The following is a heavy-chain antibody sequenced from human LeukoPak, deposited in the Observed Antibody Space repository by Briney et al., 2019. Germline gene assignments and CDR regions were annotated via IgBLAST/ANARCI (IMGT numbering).Heavy chain of an antibody. CDR2: ISSSSSTI. Sequence: GGSLRLSCAASGFTFSSYSMNWVRQAPGKGLEWVSYISSSSSTIYYADSVKGRFTISRDNAKNSLYLQMNSLRAEDTAVYYCARWAGTYYYDSSGYYYVAPFDYWGQGTLVTVSS. V-gene: IGHV3-48*01. CDR1: GFTFSSYS. D-gene: IGHD3-22*01. CDR3: ARWAGTYYYDSSGYYYVAPFDY. J-gene: IGHJ4*02.